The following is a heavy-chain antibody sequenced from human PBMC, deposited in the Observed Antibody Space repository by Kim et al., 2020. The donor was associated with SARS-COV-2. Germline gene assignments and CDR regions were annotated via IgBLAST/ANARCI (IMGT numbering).Heavy chain of an antibody. CDR1: GGTFSSYA. V-gene: IGHV1-69*13. CDR3: ARDDCSSTSCYSG. CDR2: IIPIFGTA. D-gene: IGHD2-2*01. Sequence: SVKVSCKASGGTFSSYAISWVRQAPGQGLEWMGGIIPIFGTANYAQKFQGRVTITADESTSTAYMELSSLRSEDTAVYYCARDDCSSTSCYSGWGQGTLVTVSS. J-gene: IGHJ4*02.